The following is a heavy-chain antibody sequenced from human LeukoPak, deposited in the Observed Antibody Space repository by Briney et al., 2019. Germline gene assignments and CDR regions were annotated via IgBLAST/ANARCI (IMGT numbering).Heavy chain of an antibody. V-gene: IGHV6-1*01. CDR3: AIAARLGDAFDI. D-gene: IGHD6-6*01. Sequence: SQTLSLTCAISGDSVSSNSAAWNWIRQSPSRGLEWLGRTYYRSKWYNDYAVSVKSRITINPDTSKNQFSLKLSSVTAADTAVYYCAIAARLGDAFDIWGQGTMVTVSS. CDR1: GDSVSSNSAA. CDR2: TYYRSKWYN. J-gene: IGHJ3*02.